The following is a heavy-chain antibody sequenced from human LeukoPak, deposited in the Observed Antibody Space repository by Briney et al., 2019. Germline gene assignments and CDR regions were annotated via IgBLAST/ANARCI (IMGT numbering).Heavy chain of an antibody. CDR1: GYTFTSYY. CDR2: INPSGGST. V-gene: IGHV1-46*01. J-gene: IGHJ4*02. D-gene: IGHD6-13*01. CDR3: AMEQLDYFDY. Sequence: GASVNVSCKASGYTFTSYYMHWVRQAPGQGLEWMGIINPSGGSTSYAQKFQGRVTMTRDTSTSTVYMELSSLRSEDTAVYYCAMEQLDYFDYWGQGTLVTVSS.